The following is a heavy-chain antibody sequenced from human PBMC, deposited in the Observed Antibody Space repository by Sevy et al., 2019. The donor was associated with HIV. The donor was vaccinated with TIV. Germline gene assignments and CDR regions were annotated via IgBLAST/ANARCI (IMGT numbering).Heavy chain of an antibody. J-gene: IGHJ6*02. CDR3: AREYCTSTSCHYYFGMDV. V-gene: IGHV3-53*01. Sequence: GGSLRLSCAASGFSVSNSYMSWVRQAPGKGLEWVSVIYSGSSTYYADSVKGRFSISRDNSKNTVYLQMTSLRADDSAVYYCAREYCTSTSCHYYFGMDVWGQGTTVTVSS. D-gene: IGHD2-2*01. CDR1: GFSVSNSY. CDR2: IYSGSST.